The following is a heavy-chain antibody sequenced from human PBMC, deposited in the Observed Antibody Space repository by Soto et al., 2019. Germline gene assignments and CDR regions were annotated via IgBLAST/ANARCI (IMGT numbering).Heavy chain of an antibody. J-gene: IGHJ5*02. CDR3: ARELLWFGDLFGLWFDP. CDR1: GVSISSGGYF. V-gene: IGHV4-31*03. CDR2: IYYNGST. D-gene: IGHD3-10*01. Sequence: QVQLQESGPGLVKPSQTLSLTCTVSGVSISSGGYFWSWIRQHPGKGLEWIGYIYYNGSTYYNPSLKSRVTISVDTSRNKFSLKLSSVTAADTAVYYCARELLWFGDLFGLWFDPWGQGTLVTVSS.